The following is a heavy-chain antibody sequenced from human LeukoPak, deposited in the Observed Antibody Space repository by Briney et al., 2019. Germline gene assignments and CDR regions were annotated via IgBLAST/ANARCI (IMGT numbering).Heavy chain of an antibody. CDR1: GGSISSYY. CDR2: IYYSGST. J-gene: IGHJ4*02. CDR3: ARARAYGDYGY. V-gene: IGHV4-59*01. Sequence: PSETLSLTCTVSGGSISSYYWSWIRQPPGKGLEWIGYIYYSGSTNYNPSLKSRVTISADTSKNQFSLKLSSVTAADTAVYYCARARAYGDYGYWGQGTLVTVSS. D-gene: IGHD4-17*01.